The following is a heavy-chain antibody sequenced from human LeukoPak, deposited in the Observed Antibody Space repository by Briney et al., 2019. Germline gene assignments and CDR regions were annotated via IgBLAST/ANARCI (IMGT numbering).Heavy chain of an antibody. CDR1: GGSISSYY. CDR2: IYYSGST. V-gene: IGHV4-59*08. CDR3: ARQLGTMAFDI. J-gene: IGHJ3*02. Sequence: SETLSLTCTVSGGSISSYYWSWIRQPPGKGLEWIGYIYYSGSTNYNPSLMSRVTISVDTSKNQFSLKLSSVTAADTAVYYCARQLGTMAFDIWGQGTMVTVSS. D-gene: IGHD3-10*01.